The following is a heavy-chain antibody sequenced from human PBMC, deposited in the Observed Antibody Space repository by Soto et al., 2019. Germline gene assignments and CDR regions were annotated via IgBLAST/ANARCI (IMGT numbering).Heavy chain of an antibody. D-gene: IGHD3-22*01. Sequence: SETLSLTCTVSGGSITSDWHYWSWFRQPPGKGLEWIGYIYSSGRTYYNPSFEGHVTMSVDRSINTAYLEWSSLKASDSAMYYCARLTLAHDSSGYHIFDYWGLGTLVTVSS. V-gene: IGHV4-30-4*01. CDR2: IYSSGRT. CDR1: GGSITSDWHY. J-gene: IGHJ4*02. CDR3: ARLTLAHDSSGYHIFDY.